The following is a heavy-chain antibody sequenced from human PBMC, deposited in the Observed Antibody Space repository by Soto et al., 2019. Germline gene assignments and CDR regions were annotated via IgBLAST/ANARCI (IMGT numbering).Heavy chain of an antibody. D-gene: IGHD3-3*01. CDR2: LNPSGGST. V-gene: IGHV1-46*01. J-gene: IGHJ3*02. Sequence: ASVKVSCKASGDPFTSYYMHWVRQAPGQGLEWMGILNPSGGSTSYAQKFQGRVTMTRDTSTSTVYMELSRLRSEDTAVYYCAVVLRFLEWYWRGKYAFDIWGQGTMVTVSS. CDR1: GDPFTSYY. CDR3: AVVLRFLEWYWRGKYAFDI.